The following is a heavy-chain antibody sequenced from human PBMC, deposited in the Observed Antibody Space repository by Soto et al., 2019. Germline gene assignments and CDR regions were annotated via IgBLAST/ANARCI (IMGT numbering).Heavy chain of an antibody. V-gene: IGHV3-30-3*01. CDR3: ARDGDIVLMVYAIRHYYYGMDV. Sequence: GGSLRLSCAASGFTFSSYAMHWVRQAPGKGLEWVAVISYDGSNKYYADSVKGRFTISRDNSKNTLYLQMNSLRAEDTAVYYCARDGDIVLMVYAIRHYYYGMDVWGQGTTVTVSS. D-gene: IGHD2-8*01. CDR1: GFTFSSYA. CDR2: ISYDGSNK. J-gene: IGHJ6*02.